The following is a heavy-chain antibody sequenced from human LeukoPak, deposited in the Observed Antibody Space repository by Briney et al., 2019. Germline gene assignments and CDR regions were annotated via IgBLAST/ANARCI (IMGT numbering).Heavy chain of an antibody. CDR3: ARQEGIIGTTDWFDP. CDR2: ISYSGTT. V-gene: IGHV4-59*08. D-gene: IGHD1-7*01. J-gene: IGHJ5*02. CDR1: GGSISSYY. Sequence: SETLSLTCTDSGGSISSYYWTWIRQPPGKGLEWIGYISYSGTTKYNPSLDGRVAISVDTSKNQFSLKLSSVTAADTAVYYCARQEGIIGTTDWFDPWGQGILVTVSS.